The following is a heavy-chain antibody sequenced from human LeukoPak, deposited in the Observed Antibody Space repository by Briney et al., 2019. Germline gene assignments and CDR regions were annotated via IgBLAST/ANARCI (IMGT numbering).Heavy chain of an antibody. CDR1: GFTFSSYA. D-gene: IGHD2-15*01. V-gene: IGHV3-30-3*01. CDR3: ARDRAPDCSGGSCYGTWFDP. Sequence: GGSLRLSCAASGFTFSSYAMHWVRQAPGKGLEWVAVISYDGSNKYYADSVKGRFTISRDNSKNTLYLQMNSLRAEDTAVYYCARDRAPDCSGGSCYGTWFDPWGQGTLVTVSS. CDR2: ISYDGSNK. J-gene: IGHJ5*02.